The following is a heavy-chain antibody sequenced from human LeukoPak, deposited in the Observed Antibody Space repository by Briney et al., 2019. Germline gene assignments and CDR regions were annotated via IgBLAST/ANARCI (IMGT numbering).Heavy chain of an antibody. CDR2: IYSGGTT. CDR1: KFTFSSYS. V-gene: IGHV3-53*01. CDR3: AREDQGASWIYYFDY. D-gene: IGHD2-2*01. Sequence: HPGGSLRLSCAASKFTFSSYSMNWVRQAPGRGLEWVSIIYSGGTTYYADSVKGRFTISRDNSKNTLYLQMNSLRAEDTAVYYCAREDQGASWIYYFDYWGQGTLVTVSS. J-gene: IGHJ4*02.